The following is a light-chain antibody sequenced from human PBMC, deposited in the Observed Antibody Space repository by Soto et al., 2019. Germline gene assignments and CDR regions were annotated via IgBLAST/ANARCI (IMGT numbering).Light chain of an antibody. Sequence: EIVLTQSPATLSLSPGERATLSCRASQSVSSYLAWYQQKPGQAPRLLIYDASNRATGIPARFSGSGSGTDFILTISSLEPEDFAVYYCLQRSNWPPLTFGGGTKVEIK. CDR2: DAS. V-gene: IGKV3-11*01. CDR3: LQRSNWPPLT. J-gene: IGKJ4*01. CDR1: QSVSSY.